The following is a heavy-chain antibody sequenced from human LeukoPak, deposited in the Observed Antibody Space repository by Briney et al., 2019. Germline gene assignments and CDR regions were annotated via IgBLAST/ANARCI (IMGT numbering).Heavy chain of an antibody. Sequence: SETLSLTCTVSGGSISSYYWSWIRQPAGKGLEWIGRTYSSGSTNYNPSLKSRVTMSVDTSKNQFSLKLSSVTAADTAVYYCARIDAVAATPTSFDYWGQGTLVTVSS. CDR1: GGSISSYY. J-gene: IGHJ4*02. V-gene: IGHV4-4*07. CDR3: ARIDAVAATPTSFDY. CDR2: TYSSGST. D-gene: IGHD6-19*01.